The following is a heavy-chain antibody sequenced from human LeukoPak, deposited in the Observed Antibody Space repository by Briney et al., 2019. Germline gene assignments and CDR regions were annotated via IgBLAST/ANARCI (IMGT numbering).Heavy chain of an antibody. Sequence: GGSLRLSCAASGFTFSDYSMKWVRQAPGKGLEWVSFISSSSSYIDYADSVKGRCTISRDNAKNSLYLQMNSLRAEDTAVYFCARAREYCSGRTCYHYYGMDVWGQGTTVTVSS. CDR1: GFTFSDYS. D-gene: IGHD2-15*01. CDR2: ISSSSSYI. V-gene: IGHV3-21*01. CDR3: ARAREYCSGRTCYHYYGMDV. J-gene: IGHJ6*02.